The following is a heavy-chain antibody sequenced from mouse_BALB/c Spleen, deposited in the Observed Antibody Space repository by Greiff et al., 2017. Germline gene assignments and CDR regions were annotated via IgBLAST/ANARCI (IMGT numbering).Heavy chain of an antibody. D-gene: IGHD1-1*01. V-gene: IGHV5-6-5*01. CDR2: ISSGGST. CDR1: GFTFSSYA. J-gene: IGHJ2*01. Sequence: EVKLVESGGGLVKPGGSLKLSCAASGFTFSSYAMSWVRQTPEKRLEWVASISSGGSTYYPASVKGRFTISRDNARNILYLQMSSLRSEDTAMYYCARGHYYYGSSYFDYWGQGTTLTVSA. CDR3: ARGHYYYGSSYFDY.